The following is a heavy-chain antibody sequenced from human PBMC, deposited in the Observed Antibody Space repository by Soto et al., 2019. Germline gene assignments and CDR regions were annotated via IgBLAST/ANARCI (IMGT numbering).Heavy chain of an antibody. V-gene: IGHV1-69*13. CDR1: GGTSSSYA. CDR3: ARGVLWDDVRYYFDH. Sequence: SVKVSCKASGGTSSSYAISRVRQAPGQGLEWMGGIIPIFGTANYAQKFQGRVTITADESTSTAYMELSSLRSEDTAVYYCARGVLWDDVRYYFDHWGQGTLVTVSS. D-gene: IGHD1-1*01. J-gene: IGHJ4*02. CDR2: IIPIFGTA.